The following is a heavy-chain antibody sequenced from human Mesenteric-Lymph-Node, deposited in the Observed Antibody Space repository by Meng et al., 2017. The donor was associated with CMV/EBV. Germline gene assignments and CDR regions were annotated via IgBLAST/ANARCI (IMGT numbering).Heavy chain of an antibody. CDR2: INSDGSST. CDR1: GFTFSSYW. Sequence: GESLKISCAASGFTFSSYWMHWVRQAPGKGLVWVSRINSDGSSTSYADSVKGRFTISRDNAKNTLYLQMNSLRAEDTAVYYCARGGRWLVWGYYYYGMDVWGQGTTVTVSS. D-gene: IGHD6-19*01. J-gene: IGHJ6*02. CDR3: ARGGRWLVWGYYYYGMDV. V-gene: IGHV3-74*01.